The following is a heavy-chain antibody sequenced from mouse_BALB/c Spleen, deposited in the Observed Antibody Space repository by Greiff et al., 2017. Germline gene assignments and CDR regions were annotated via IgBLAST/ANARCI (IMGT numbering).Heavy chain of an antibody. CDR3: ARERGSWFAY. V-gene: IGHV5-6-5*01. Sequence: EVKLVESGGGLVKPGGSLKLSCAASGFTFSSYAMSWVRQTPEKRLEWVASISSGGSTYYPDSVKGRFTISRDNARNILYLQMSSLRSEDTAMYYCARERGSWFAYWGQGTLVTVSA. J-gene: IGHJ3*01. CDR1: GFTFSSYA. CDR2: ISSGGST.